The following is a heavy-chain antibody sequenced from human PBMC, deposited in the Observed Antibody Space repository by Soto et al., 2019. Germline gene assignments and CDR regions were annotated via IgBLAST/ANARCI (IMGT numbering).Heavy chain of an antibody. CDR1: GFTFSSYG. D-gene: IGHD5-18*01. J-gene: IGHJ4*02. CDR3: ARDAEGGYSYGPLDY. Sequence: GSLRLSCAASGFTFSSYGMHWVRQAPGKGLGWVAVIWYDGSNKYYADSVKGRFTISRDNSRNTLYLQMNSLRAEDTAVYYCARDAEGGYSYGPLDYWGQGTLVTVSS. CDR2: IWYDGSNK. V-gene: IGHV3-33*01.